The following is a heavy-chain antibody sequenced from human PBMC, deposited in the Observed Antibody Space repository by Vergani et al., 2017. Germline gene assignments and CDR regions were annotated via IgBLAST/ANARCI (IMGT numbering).Heavy chain of an antibody. V-gene: IGHV1-69*13. CDR3: ARASNSIFVNYYYMDV. D-gene: IGHD3-3*01. CDR2: IIPIFGTA. Sequence: QVQLVQSGAEVKKPGASVKVSCKASGYTFTSYGISWVRQAPGQGLEWMGGIIPIFGTANYAQKFQGRVTITADESTSTAYMELSSLRSEDTAVYYCARASNSIFVNYYYMDVWGKGTTVTVSS. J-gene: IGHJ6*03. CDR1: GYTFTSYG.